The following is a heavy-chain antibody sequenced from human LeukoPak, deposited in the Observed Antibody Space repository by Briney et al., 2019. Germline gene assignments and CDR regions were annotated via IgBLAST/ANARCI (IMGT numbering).Heavy chain of an antibody. CDR1: GFTVSSNY. Sequence: PGGSLRLSCAASGFTVSSNYMSWVRQAAGKGLEWVAVIYSGGSTYYVDSLKGRFTISRENSKNPMYLKMNSLRADETAVYYCASGLPNFDYWGQGNLVTVSS. D-gene: IGHD4-11*01. V-gene: IGHV3-66*01. J-gene: IGHJ4*02. CDR3: ASGLPNFDY. CDR2: IYSGGST.